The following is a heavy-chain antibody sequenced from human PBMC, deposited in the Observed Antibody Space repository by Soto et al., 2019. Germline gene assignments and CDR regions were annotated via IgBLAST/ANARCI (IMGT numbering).Heavy chain of an antibody. V-gene: IGHV1-18*01. CDR3: ARGVATRYYYYGMDV. D-gene: IGHD5-12*01. CDR2: ISAYNGNT. J-gene: IGHJ6*02. Sequence: VASVKVSCKASGYTFTSYGISWVRQAPGQGLEWMGWISAYNGNTNYAQKLQGRVTMTTDTSTSTAYMELRSLRSDDTAVYYCARGVATRYYYYGMDVWGQGTKVTVYS. CDR1: GYTFTSYG.